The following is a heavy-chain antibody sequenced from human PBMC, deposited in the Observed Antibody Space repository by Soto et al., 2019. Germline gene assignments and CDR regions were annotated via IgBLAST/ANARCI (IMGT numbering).Heavy chain of an antibody. D-gene: IGHD6-13*01. Sequence: EVQLLESGGGWLQPGGSLRLSCAASGFTFSSYAMNWVRQAPGKGLEWVSGITGSGAGSYYSDSVKGQFTISRDNSKNTLYLQMNSLRAEDTAVYYCAKAYSNSWPNDWFDPWGQGTLVTVSS. CDR1: GFTFSSYA. CDR3: AKAYSNSWPNDWFDP. J-gene: IGHJ5*02. CDR2: ITGSGAGS. V-gene: IGHV3-23*01.